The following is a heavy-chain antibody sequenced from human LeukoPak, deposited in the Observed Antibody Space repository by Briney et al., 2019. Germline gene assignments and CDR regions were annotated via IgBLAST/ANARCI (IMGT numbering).Heavy chain of an antibody. V-gene: IGHV1-8*03. CDR1: GYTFTTYD. CDR2: MNPNTGNT. CDR3: ARARYYFDSSAYFDY. Sequence: ASVKVSCKASGYTFTTYDINWVRQTTGQGLEWMGRMNPNTGNTGHAQKFQGRVTITRNTSTNTVYMELSSLRSEDTAIYYCARARYYFDSSAYFDYWGQGTLVTVSS. D-gene: IGHD3-22*01. J-gene: IGHJ4*02.